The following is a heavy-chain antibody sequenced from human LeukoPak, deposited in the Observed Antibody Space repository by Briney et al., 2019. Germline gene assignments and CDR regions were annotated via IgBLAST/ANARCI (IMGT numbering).Heavy chain of an antibody. CDR2: ISVYNGNT. J-gene: IGHJ5*02. V-gene: IGHV1-18*01. CDR3: AREAARDYYDSSGYHWFDP. D-gene: IGHD3-22*01. CDR1: GYTFITYG. Sequence: ASVKVSCKASGYTFITYGITWVRQAPGQGLEWMGWISVYNGNTNYAQKLQGRVTMTTDTSTSTAYMELRSLRSDDTAVYYCAREAARDYYDSSGYHWFDPWGQGTLVTVSS.